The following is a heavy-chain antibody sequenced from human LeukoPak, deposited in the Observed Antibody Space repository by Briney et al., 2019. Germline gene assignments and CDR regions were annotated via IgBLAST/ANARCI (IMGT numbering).Heavy chain of an antibody. CDR1: GFTFSNYA. D-gene: IGHD4-17*01. CDR3: AKTSAVGDSLDY. J-gene: IGHJ4*02. V-gene: IGHV3-23*01. CDR2: ITGSGAGT. Sequence: TGGSLRLSCAASGFTFSNYALIWVRQAPERGLQWVSAITGSGAGTYYEDSVKGRFTISRDNSKNTLYLQMNSLRAEDTAIYYCAKTSAVGDSLDYWGQGTLVTVSS.